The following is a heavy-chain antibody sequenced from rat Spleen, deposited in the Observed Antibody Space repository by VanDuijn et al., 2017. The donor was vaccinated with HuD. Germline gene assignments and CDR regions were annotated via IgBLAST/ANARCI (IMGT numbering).Heavy chain of an antibody. J-gene: IGHJ2*01. CDR3: TTDTFYDGTYYPGGFDY. D-gene: IGHD1-12*02. Sequence: EVQLVESGGGLVQPGGSLKLSCVASGFTFNNYWMTWIRQAPGKGLEWIASITSAGEITYYPDSVKGRFTISRDTAQNTLYLQMNSPRSEDTATYYCTTDTFYDGTYYPGGFDYWGQGVMVTVSS. CDR1: GFTFNNYW. CDR2: ITSAGEIT. V-gene: IGHV5-31*01.